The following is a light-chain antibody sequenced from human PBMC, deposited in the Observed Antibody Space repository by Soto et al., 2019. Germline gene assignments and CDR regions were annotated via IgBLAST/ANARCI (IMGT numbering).Light chain of an antibody. CDR2: SNN. J-gene: IGLJ1*01. V-gene: IGLV1-44*01. Sequence: QSALNQPPSASGTPGQRVTISCSGSSSNIGSNTVNWYQQLPGTAPKLLIYSNNQRPSGVPDRFSGSKSGTSASLAISGLQSEDEADYYCAAWDDSLNGRGVFGTGTKVTVL. CDR1: SSNIGSNT. CDR3: AAWDDSLNGRGV.